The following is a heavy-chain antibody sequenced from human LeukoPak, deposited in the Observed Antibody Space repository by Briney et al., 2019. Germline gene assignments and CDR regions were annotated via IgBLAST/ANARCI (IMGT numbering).Heavy chain of an antibody. CDR1: GGSISSGDYY. CDR2: IYYSGST. J-gene: IGHJ6*03. CDR3: ARDDYRYYYMDV. Sequence: PSETLSLTCTVSGGSISSGDYYWSWIRQPPGKGLEWIGYIYYSGSTYYNPSLKSRVTISVDTSKNQFSLKLSSVTAADTAVYYCARDDYRYYYMDVWGKGTTVTVSS. V-gene: IGHV4-30-4*08.